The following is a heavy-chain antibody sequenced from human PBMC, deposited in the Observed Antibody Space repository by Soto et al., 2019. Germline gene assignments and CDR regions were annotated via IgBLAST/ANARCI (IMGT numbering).Heavy chain of an antibody. CDR1: GFSLSTSGVG. Sequence: QITLKESGPTLVKPTQTLTLTCTFSGFSLSTSGVGVGWIRQPPGKALEWLALIYWDDDKRYSPTLKSRLTISKDTSKNQVVHTMTNMDPLDTATYYCAHRRGLYCDYSGYDYWGQGAVVTVCS. V-gene: IGHV2-5*02. CDR3: AHRRGLYCDYSGYDY. CDR2: IYWDDDK. J-gene: IGHJ4*02. D-gene: IGHD4-17*01.